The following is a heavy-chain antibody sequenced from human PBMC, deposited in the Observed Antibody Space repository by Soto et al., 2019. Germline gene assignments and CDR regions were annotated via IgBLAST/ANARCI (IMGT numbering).Heavy chain of an antibody. CDR3: ARDGAMYYDILTGYYKGYYGMDV. V-gene: IGHV1-18*01. CDR2: ISAYNGNT. J-gene: IGHJ6*01. CDR1: GYTFTSYG. D-gene: IGHD3-9*01. Sequence: ASVKVSSKASGYTFTSYGISWVRQAPGQGLEWMGWISAYNGNTNYAQKLQGRVTMTTDTSTSTAYMELSRLRSDDTAVYYCARDGAMYYDILTGYYKGYYGMDVWGQGTTVTVSS.